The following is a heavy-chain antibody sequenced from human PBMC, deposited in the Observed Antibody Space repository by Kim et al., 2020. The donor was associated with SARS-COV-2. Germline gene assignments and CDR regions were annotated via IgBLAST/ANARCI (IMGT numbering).Heavy chain of an antibody. Sequence: GGSLRLSCAASGFTFDDYAMHWVRQAPGKGLEWVSGISWNSGSIGYADSVKGRFTISRDNAKNSLYLQMNSLRAEDTALYYRAKDRGGSSGWYVDYWGQG. CDR1: GFTFDDYA. CDR2: ISWNSGSI. D-gene: IGHD6-19*01. V-gene: IGHV3-9*01. CDR3: AKDRGGSSGWYVDY. J-gene: IGHJ4*02.